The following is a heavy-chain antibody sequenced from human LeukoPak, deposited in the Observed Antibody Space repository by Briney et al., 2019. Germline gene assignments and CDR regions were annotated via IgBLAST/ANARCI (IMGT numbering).Heavy chain of an antibody. CDR2: INHSGST. CDR3: ARGSRGSGGSCYRN. V-gene: IGHV4-34*01. D-gene: IGHD2-15*01. Sequence: PSEALSLTCTVSGGSFSGYYWSWIRQPPGQGLEWIGEINHSGSTKYNPHLKSRVTISVDTSKNQFSLKLSSVTAADTAVYYCARGSRGSGGSCYRNWGQGTLVTVSS. J-gene: IGHJ4*02. CDR1: GGSFSGYY.